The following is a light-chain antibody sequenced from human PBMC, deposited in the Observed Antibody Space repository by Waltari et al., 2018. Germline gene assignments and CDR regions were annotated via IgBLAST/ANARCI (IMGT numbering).Light chain of an antibody. CDR2: QVS. CDR3: VQGTHWPHS. V-gene: IGKV2-30*02. Sequence: DVVMTQSPLSLPVTPGQPASISCRSSQSLIHSDGRTYLDWLHQKPGQPPRRLIYQVSNRDSGVPDRFSGSGAGTDFTLKISRVEAEDVGVYYCVQGTHWPHSFGQGTKVEIK. CDR1: QSLIHSDGRTY. J-gene: IGKJ2*03.